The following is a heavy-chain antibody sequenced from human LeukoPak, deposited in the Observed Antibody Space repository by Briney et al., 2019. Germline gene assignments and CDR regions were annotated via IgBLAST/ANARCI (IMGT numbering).Heavy chain of an antibody. V-gene: IGHV4-59*01. J-gene: IGHJ4*02. D-gene: IGHD3-10*01. CDR1: GDSIRNFY. CDR2: IYHSGNT. CDR3: ARGNYGSGSYYVVDFDS. Sequence: SETLSLTCTVSGDSIRNFYWNGVRQPPGKGLEWIGYIYHSGNTNFNPSLKSRLTMSIDTSKNQFSLRLTSVTAADTAVYYCARGNYGSGSYYVVDFDSWGQGTLVTVSS.